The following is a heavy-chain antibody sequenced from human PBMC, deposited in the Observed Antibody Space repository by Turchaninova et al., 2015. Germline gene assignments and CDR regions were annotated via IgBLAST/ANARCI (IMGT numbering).Heavy chain of an antibody. CDR3: TTLNWFDP. J-gene: IGHJ5*02. Sequence: EVQLVESGGGLVKPGGSLRLSCVVSGFTFSNAWMNWVRQAPGKGLEWVGRIKTKADGETTDYAAPVKGRFTISRDDSKNTLYLQVNSLKTEDTAVYYCTTLNWFDPWGQGTLVTVSS. CDR2: IKTKADGETT. V-gene: IGHV3-15*01. CDR1: GFTFSNAW.